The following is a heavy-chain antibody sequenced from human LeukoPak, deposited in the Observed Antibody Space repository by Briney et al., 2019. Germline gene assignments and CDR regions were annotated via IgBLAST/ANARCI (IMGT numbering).Heavy chain of an antibody. Sequence: GRSLRLSCAASGFTFSSYAMHWVRQAPGKGLEWVAVISYDGSNKYYADSVKGRFTISRDNSKNTLYLQMNSLRAEDTAVYYCARVRPLVGARGPFDYWGQGTLVTVSS. CDR3: ARVRPLVGARGPFDY. V-gene: IGHV3-30-3*01. D-gene: IGHD1-26*01. J-gene: IGHJ4*02. CDR1: GFTFSSYA. CDR2: ISYDGSNK.